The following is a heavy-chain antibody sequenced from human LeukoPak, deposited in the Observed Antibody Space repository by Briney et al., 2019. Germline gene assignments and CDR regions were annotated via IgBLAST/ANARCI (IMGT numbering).Heavy chain of an antibody. CDR3: ARGSPVEMATIGYYYYYMDV. CDR1: GGTFSSYA. D-gene: IGHD5-24*01. J-gene: IGHJ6*03. V-gene: IGHV1-69*13. CDR2: IIPIFGTA. Sequence: GASVKVSCTASGGTFSSYAISWVRQAPGQGLEWMGGIIPIFGTANYAQKFQGRVTITADESTSTAYMELSSLRSEDTAVYYCARGSPVEMATIGYYYYYMDVWGKGTTVTISS.